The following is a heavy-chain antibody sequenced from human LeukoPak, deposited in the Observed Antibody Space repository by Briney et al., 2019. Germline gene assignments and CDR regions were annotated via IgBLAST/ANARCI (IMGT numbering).Heavy chain of an antibody. CDR3: AKISNPGAGHYYYMDV. V-gene: IGHV3-21*01. J-gene: IGHJ6*03. CDR1: GFTFSGYS. Sequence: GGSLRLSCAASGFTFSGYSMNWVRQAPGKGLEWVSSISSSSSYIYNADSVKGRFTISRDSAKNALYLQMNSLRAEDTAVYYCAKISNPGAGHYYYMDVWGKGTTVTISS. D-gene: IGHD7-27*01. CDR2: ISSSSSYI.